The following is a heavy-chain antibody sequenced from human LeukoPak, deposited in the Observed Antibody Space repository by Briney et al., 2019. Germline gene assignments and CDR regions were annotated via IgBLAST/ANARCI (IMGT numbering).Heavy chain of an antibody. CDR2: ISAYNGNT. CDR1: GYTFSSYG. D-gene: IGHD6-19*01. V-gene: IGHV1-18*01. Sequence: GASVKPSGTASGYTFSSYGFSVVRQAPGQGLEWMGWISAYNGNTNYARNVQGRVTMTTDTSTTTAYMEMRSLRSDDTAVYYCARASSGWSGDYNMDFWRQGTLVTVSS. J-gene: IGHJ4*03. CDR3: ARASSGWSGDYNMDF.